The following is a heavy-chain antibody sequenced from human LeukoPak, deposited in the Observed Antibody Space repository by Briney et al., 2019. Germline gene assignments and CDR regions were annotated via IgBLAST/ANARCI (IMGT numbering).Heavy chain of an antibody. CDR3: ARVEAVTNSNWFDP. J-gene: IGHJ5*02. CDR1: GYTFTGYY. Sequence: ASVKVSCKASGYTFTGYYLHWVRQARGQGLEWMGRIHPNSGATNSAQKFQGRVTMTRDTSITTAYMELSRLTSDDTAVYYCARVEAVTNSNWFDPWGQGTLVTVSS. CDR2: IHPNSGAT. V-gene: IGHV1-2*06. D-gene: IGHD4-17*01.